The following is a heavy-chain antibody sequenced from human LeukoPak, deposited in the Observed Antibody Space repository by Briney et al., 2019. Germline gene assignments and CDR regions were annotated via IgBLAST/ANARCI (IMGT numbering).Heavy chain of an antibody. CDR3: ARGGWSHDY. Sequence: PSKTLSLTCTVSGGSISDNYWSWIRQPPGKGLEWIGYIYYSGSTNYNPSLKSRVTISVDTSKNQFSLKLRSVTAADTAVYYCARGGWSHDYWGQGTLVTVSS. J-gene: IGHJ4*02. D-gene: IGHD6-19*01. CDR2: IYYSGST. CDR1: GGSISDNY. V-gene: IGHV4-59*01.